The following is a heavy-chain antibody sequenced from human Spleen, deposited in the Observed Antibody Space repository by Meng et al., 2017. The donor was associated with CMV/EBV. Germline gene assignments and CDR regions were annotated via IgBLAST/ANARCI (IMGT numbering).Heavy chain of an antibody. D-gene: IGHD3-22*01. Sequence: SETLSLTCTVSDYSISNGYYWGWIRQPPGKGLEWIGNIYHSGNTYYNTSLKSRVTISVDTSKNQFSLKLSSVTAADTAVYYWSRWGKSIVVVITTRGGYFDYWGQGTLVTVSS. J-gene: IGHJ4*02. CDR1: DYSISNGYY. CDR2: IYHSGNT. V-gene: IGHV4-38-2*02. CDR3: SRWGKSIVVVITTRGGYFDY.